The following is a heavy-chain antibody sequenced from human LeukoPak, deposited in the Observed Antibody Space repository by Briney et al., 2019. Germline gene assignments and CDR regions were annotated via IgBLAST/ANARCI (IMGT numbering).Heavy chain of an antibody. CDR2: ISYDGSNK. CDR1: GFTFSSYA. D-gene: IGHD3-3*01. V-gene: IGHV3-30*01. Sequence: GGSLRLSCAASGFTFSSYAMHWVRQAPGKGLEWVAVISYDGSNKYYADSVKGRFTISRDNSKNTLYLQMNSLRAEDTAVYYCARVYYDFWSGYLYYFDYWGQGTLVTVSS. CDR3: ARVYYDFWSGYLYYFDY. J-gene: IGHJ4*02.